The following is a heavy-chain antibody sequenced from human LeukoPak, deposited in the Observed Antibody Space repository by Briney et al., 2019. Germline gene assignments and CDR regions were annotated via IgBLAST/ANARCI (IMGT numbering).Heavy chain of an antibody. D-gene: IGHD3-3*01. CDR2: ISSNGGST. CDR1: GFTFSTYV. V-gene: IGHV3-64*01. Sequence: GGSLRLSCAASGFTFSTYVMHWVRQAPGKGLEYVSAISSNGGSTYYANSVKGRFTISRDNSKNTLYLQMGSLRAEDMAVYYCAREAADFWSGYSYDAFGIWGQGTMVTVSS. CDR3: AREAADFWSGYSYDAFGI. J-gene: IGHJ3*02.